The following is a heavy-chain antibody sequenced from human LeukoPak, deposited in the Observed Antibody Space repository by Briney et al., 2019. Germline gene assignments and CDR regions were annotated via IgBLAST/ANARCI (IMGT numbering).Heavy chain of an antibody. CDR2: ISTYNGNT. CDR1: GYTFTTYG. V-gene: IGHV1-18*01. CDR3: ARAGRIAAAEDYYYYYMDV. Sequence: ASVKVSCKASGYTFTTYGISWVRQAPGQGLEWMGWISTYNGNTNYIQKLQGRVTMTTDTSTSTAYMELRSLRSDDTAVYYCARAGRIAAAEDYYYYYMDVWGKGTTVTVSS. D-gene: IGHD6-13*01. J-gene: IGHJ6*03.